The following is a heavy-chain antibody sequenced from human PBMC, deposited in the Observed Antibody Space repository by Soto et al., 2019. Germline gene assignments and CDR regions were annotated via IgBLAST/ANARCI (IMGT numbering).Heavy chain of an antibody. Sequence: QVQLVQSGAEVKKPGASVKVSCKASGYTFTSYGISWVRQAPGQGLEWMGWISAYNGNTNYAQKPQGADTMPADTTTCTAYFELRSLRSVGTAVYYCARVVWVACSGGRGSQRRYFDLWGRGTLVTVSS. D-gene: IGHD2-15*01. V-gene: IGHV1-18*01. CDR3: ARVVWVACSGGRGSQRRYFDL. CDR1: GYTFTSYG. J-gene: IGHJ2*01. CDR2: ISAYNGNT.